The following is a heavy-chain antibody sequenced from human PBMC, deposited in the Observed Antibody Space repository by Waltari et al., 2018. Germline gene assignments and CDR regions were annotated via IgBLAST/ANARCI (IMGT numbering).Heavy chain of an antibody. J-gene: IGHJ4*02. CDR1: GYTLTEIS. CDR3: ATSSEIVIIPASIPRSFDY. Sequence: QVQLVQSGAEVKKPGASVKVSCKVSGYTLTEISIHWVRQAPGKGLEWMGGFDLEEGEATSVQTFQGRVTMTEDTSTATAYLELSSLRSEDTAVYYCATSSEIVIIPASIPRSFDYWGQGTLVTVSS. CDR2: FDLEEGEA. D-gene: IGHD3-16*02. V-gene: IGHV1-24*01.